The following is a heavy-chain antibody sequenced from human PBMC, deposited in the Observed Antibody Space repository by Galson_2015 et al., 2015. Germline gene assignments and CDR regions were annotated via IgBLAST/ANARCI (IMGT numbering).Heavy chain of an antibody. CDR3: AGLATTVTVFDY. J-gene: IGHJ4*02. D-gene: IGHD4-17*01. CDR1: GASISSGNW. Sequence: SETLSLTCAVSGASISSGNWWSWVRQPPGKELEWIGEIYHTGITNYSPSLKSRVTISVDKSKNQFSLTLRSVTAADTAVYYCAGLATTVTVFDYWGQGTLVTVSS. V-gene: IGHV4-4*02. CDR2: IYHTGIT.